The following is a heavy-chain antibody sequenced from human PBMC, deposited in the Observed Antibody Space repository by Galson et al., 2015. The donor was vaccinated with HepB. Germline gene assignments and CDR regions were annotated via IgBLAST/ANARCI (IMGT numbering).Heavy chain of an antibody. J-gene: IGHJ4*02. V-gene: IGHV3-9*01. CDR2: ISWNSGSI. CDR3: AKDKALGLGWDIVATIGGSGFDY. D-gene: IGHD5-12*01. CDR1: GFTFDDYA. Sequence: SLRLSCAASGFTFDDYAMHWVWQAPGKGLEWVSGISWNSGSIGYADSVKGRFTISRDNAKNSLYLQMNSLRAEDTALYYCAKDKALGLGWDIVATIGGSGFDYWGQGTLVTVSS.